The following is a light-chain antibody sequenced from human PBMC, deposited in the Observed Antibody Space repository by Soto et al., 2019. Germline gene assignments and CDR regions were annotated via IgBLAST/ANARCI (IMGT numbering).Light chain of an antibody. Sequence: EIVMTHSPATLSVSPGVRATLSCRASQSVSSNLAWYQQKPGQAPRLLIYGASTRATGIPARFSGSGSGTEFTLTISSRQSEDFAVYCCQQYNNWPPYTFGQGTKLEIK. V-gene: IGKV3-15*01. CDR1: QSVSSN. J-gene: IGKJ2*01. CDR2: GAS. CDR3: QQYNNWPPYT.